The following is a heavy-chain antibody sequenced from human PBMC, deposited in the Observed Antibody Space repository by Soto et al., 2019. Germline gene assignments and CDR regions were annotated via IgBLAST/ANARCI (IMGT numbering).Heavy chain of an antibody. D-gene: IGHD2-8*02. CDR1: GFTFRRHG. CDR3: ARWSNHKVVDP. V-gene: IGHV3-33*03. Sequence: QEQLVESGGGGVQPGMSLRLSCEGSGFTFRRHGMHWVRQSPGKGLEWLAVIWYDGSEQYYADSVKGRFTISRDNSKNMLYLQLNTLTVEDTAVYYCARWSNHKVVDPWGQGTMVTVS. J-gene: IGHJ5*02. CDR2: IWYDGSEQ.